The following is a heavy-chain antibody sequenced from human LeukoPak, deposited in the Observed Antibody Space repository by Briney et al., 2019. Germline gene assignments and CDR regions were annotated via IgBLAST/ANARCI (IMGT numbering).Heavy chain of an antibody. Sequence: SETLSLTCTVSGDSISGYYWNWIRQPAGKGLEWIGRIYTTGDTNHNPSLKSRLTMSVDTSKNQFSLKLTSVTAADAAVYYCARERTVDGYPYYVDYWGQGPLVTVS. CDR1: GDSISGYY. CDR2: IYTTGDT. V-gene: IGHV4-4*07. D-gene: IGHD3-22*01. J-gene: IGHJ4*02. CDR3: ARERTVDGYPYYVDY.